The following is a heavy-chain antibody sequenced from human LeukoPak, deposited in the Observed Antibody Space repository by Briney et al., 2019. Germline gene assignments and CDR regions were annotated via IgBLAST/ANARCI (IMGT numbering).Heavy chain of an antibody. Sequence: ASVKVSCKVSGYXLTELSIHWVRQAPGKGLEWMGGFDPEDGETIYAQKFQGRVTMTEDTSTDTAYMELSSLRSEDTAVYYCATHRIYCTNGVCYAWFDPWGQGTLVTVSS. D-gene: IGHD2-8*01. V-gene: IGHV1-24*01. J-gene: IGHJ5*02. CDR3: ATHRIYCTNGVCYAWFDP. CDR2: FDPEDGET. CDR1: GYXLTELS.